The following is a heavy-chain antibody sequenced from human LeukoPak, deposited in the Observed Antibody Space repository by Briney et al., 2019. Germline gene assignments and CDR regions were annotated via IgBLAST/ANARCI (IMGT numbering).Heavy chain of an antibody. D-gene: IGHD3-22*01. V-gene: IGHV3-48*03. CDR2: ITSSGSTI. Sequence: PGGSLRLSCAASGFTFSSYEMNWVRQAPGKGLEWVSYITSSGSTIYYADSVKGRFTISRDNAKNSLYLQINSLRAEDTAVYYCAIPTYYYDSSGQGYWGQGTLVTVSS. CDR1: GFTFSSYE. CDR3: AIPTYYYDSSGQGY. J-gene: IGHJ4*02.